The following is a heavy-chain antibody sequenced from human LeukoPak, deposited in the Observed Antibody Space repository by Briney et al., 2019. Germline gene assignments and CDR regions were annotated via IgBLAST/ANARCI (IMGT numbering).Heavy chain of an antibody. V-gene: IGHV3-23*01. CDR1: GFTFTSYA. Sequence: GGSLRLSCAASGFTFTSYAMTWVRQAPGKGLEWVSAISGSGGTTYYADSVKGRFTISRDNSKNTLYLQMNSLRAEDTALYYCAKGDTMIVVVITAPLDYWGQGTLVTVSS. D-gene: IGHD3-22*01. CDR2: ISGSGGTT. J-gene: IGHJ4*02. CDR3: AKGDTMIVVVITAPLDY.